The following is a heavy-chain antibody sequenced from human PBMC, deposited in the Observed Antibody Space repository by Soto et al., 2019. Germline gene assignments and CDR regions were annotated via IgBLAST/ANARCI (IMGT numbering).Heavy chain of an antibody. Sequence: GESLTSSCTCSGYSFACYWITWVRQKPGKGLEWMGRIDPSDSQTYYSPSFRGHVTISATKSITTVFLQWSSLRASDTAMYYCARQIYDSDTGPNFQYYFDSWGQGTPVTVSS. V-gene: IGHV5-10-1*01. CDR2: IDPSDSQT. CDR3: ARQIYDSDTGPNFQYYFDS. CDR1: GYSFACYW. J-gene: IGHJ4*02. D-gene: IGHD3-22*01.